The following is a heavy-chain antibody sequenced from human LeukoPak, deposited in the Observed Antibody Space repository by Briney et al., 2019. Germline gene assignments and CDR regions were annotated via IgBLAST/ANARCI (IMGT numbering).Heavy chain of an antibody. CDR3: ARGISGIASAFDI. Sequence: GGSLRLSCAASGFTFSSYAMNWVRQAPGKGLEWVSTIGSGGSTNYADSVKGRFTISRDNSKNTLYLQMNSLRAEDTAVYYCARGISGIASAFDIWGQGTMVTVSS. V-gene: IGHV3-23*01. CDR2: IGSGGST. D-gene: IGHD6-13*01. CDR1: GFTFSSYA. J-gene: IGHJ3*02.